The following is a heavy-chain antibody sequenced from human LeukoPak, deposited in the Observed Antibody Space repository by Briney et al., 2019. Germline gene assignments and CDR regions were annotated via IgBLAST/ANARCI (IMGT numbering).Heavy chain of an antibody. D-gene: IGHD3-9*01. CDR3: ARLEVDDILTGYYPAYYFDY. CDR2: LYASGNT. CDR1: GGSISDYY. V-gene: IGHV4-4*07. Sequence: SETLSLTCTVSGGSISDYYWSWIRQPAGKGLEWIGHLYASGNTKYNPSLKSRVTMSVDTSKIQFSLNLRSVTAADTAVYYCARLEVDDILTGYYPAYYFDYWGQGTLVTVSS. J-gene: IGHJ4*02.